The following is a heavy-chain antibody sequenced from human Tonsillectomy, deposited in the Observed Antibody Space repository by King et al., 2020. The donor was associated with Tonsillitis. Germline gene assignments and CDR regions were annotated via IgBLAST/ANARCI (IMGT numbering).Heavy chain of an antibody. CDR1: GFPFSSYA. V-gene: IGHV3-23*04. Sequence: VQLVESGGGLVQPGGSLRLSCAASGFPFSSYAMSWVRQAPGEGREWGSAISGRGGYPFYADSVKGRFTISRENSKTTLYLQMNSLGAEDTAVYYLAKGITYTDNWGQGTLVTVSS. CDR2: ISGRGGYP. D-gene: IGHD1-14*01. CDR3: AKGITYTDN. J-gene: IGHJ4*02.